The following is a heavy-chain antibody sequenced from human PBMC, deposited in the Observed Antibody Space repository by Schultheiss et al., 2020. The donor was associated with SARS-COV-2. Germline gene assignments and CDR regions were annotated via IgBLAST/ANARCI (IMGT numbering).Heavy chain of an antibody. CDR1: GYNFSRYW. Sequence: GESLKISCRGSGYNFSRYWIGWVRQMPGKGLECMGIIYPGDSDTRYSPSFQGQVTISADKSISTAYLQWSSLKASDTAMYYCASTHIEHDYSNLQGTYYGMDVWGQRTTVTVSS. CDR2: IYPGDSDT. J-gene: IGHJ6*02. D-gene: IGHD4-11*01. V-gene: IGHV5-51*01. CDR3: ASTHIEHDYSNLQGTYYGMDV.